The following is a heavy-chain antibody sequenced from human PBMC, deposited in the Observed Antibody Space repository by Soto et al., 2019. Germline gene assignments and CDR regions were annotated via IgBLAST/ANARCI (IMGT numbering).Heavy chain of an antibody. D-gene: IGHD3-10*01. CDR3: ARGASITMVRGVIIGSARYYYYGMDF. J-gene: IGHJ6*02. CDR1: GGSFSGYY. V-gene: IGHV4-34*01. CDR2: INHSGST. Sequence: PSETLSLTCAVYGGSFSGYYWSWIRQPPGKGLEWIGEINHSGSTNYNPSLKSRVTISVDTSKNQFSLKLSSVTAADTAVYYCARGASITMVRGVIIGSARYYYYGMDFWGQGTTVTVSS.